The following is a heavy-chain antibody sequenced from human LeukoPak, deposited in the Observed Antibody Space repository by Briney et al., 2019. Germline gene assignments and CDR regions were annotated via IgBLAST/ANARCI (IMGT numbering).Heavy chain of an antibody. CDR1: GGSFSGYY. D-gene: IGHD1-1*01. V-gene: IGHV4-34*01. CDR3: AREWKFDI. J-gene: IGHJ3*02. Sequence: SETLSLTCAVYGGSFSGYYWSWIRQPPGKGLEWIGEINHSGSTNYNPSLKSRVTISVDTSKNQFSLKLSSVTAEDTAVYYCAREWKFDIWGQGTMVTVSS. CDR2: INHSGST.